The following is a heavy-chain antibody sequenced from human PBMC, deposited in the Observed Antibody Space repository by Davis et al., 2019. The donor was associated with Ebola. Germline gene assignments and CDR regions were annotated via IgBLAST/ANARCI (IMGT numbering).Heavy chain of an antibody. J-gene: IGHJ4*02. Sequence: GGSLRLSCAASGFTFSDFAMHWVRQAPAKRLEWVTFISFDGTNKYYADSVKGRFTISRDNSKNMLYLQLNSLRAEDTAVYYCARIGVAGIPYFDYWGQGTLVIVSS. CDR2: ISFDGTNK. V-gene: IGHV3-30-3*01. D-gene: IGHD6-19*01. CDR3: ARIGVAGIPYFDY. CDR1: GFTFSDFA.